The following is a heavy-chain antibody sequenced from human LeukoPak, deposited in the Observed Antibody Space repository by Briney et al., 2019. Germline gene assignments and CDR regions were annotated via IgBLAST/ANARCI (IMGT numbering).Heavy chain of an antibody. CDR1: GFTFSTYN. J-gene: IGHJ4*02. CDR3: ARDSRPPPHFDS. Sequence: GGSLRLSCAASGFTFSTYNMNWVRQAPGKGLEWVSVIYAGGGTYYADSVKGRFTISRDNSKNTLYLQMHSLRAEDTAVYYCARDSRPPPHFDSWGQGTLVTVSS. V-gene: IGHV3-53*01. CDR2: IYAGGGT.